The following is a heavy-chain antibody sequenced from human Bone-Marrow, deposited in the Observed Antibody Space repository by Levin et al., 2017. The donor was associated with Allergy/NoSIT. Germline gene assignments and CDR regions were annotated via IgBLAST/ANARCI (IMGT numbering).Heavy chain of an antibody. CDR1: GFTFSDYY. J-gene: IGHJ4*02. Sequence: SCAASGFTFSDYYMSWIRQAPGKGLEWVSYISNSGSTVYYTDSVQGRFIISRDNAKNSLYLQMNNLRAEDTAVYYCARDRWAAETDYWGQGTLVTVSS. CDR2: ISNSGSTV. CDR3: ARDRWAAETDY. D-gene: IGHD4-23*01. V-gene: IGHV3-11*01.